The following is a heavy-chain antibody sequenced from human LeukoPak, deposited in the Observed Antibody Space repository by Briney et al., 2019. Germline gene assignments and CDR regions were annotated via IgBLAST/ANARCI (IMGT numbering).Heavy chain of an antibody. V-gene: IGHV3-7*01. Sequence: GGSLRLSCAASGFTFSSYGMHWVRQAPGKGLEWVASIEQDGSEKCYVDSVKGRFTISRDNAQKSLSLQMKSLRAEDTAVYYCARGSGDLDNWGQGTLVTVSS. CDR1: GFTFSSYG. J-gene: IGHJ4*02. CDR2: IEQDGSEK. D-gene: IGHD4-17*01. CDR3: ARGSGDLDN.